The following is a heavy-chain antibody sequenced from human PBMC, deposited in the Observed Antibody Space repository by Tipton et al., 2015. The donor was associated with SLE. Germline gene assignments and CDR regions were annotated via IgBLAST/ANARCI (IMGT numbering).Heavy chain of an antibody. J-gene: IGHJ6*02. Sequence: QSGPEVKKPGSSVKVSCKASGGTFSSYAISWVRQAPGQGLEWMGWISAYNGNTNYAQKLQGRVTMTTDTSTSTAYMELRSLRSDDTAVYYCARRGLTSWAGEYYYYAMDVWGQGTTVTVSS. V-gene: IGHV1-18*01. CDR3: ARRGLTSWAGEYYYYAMDV. CDR1: GGTFSSYA. D-gene: IGHD3-16*01. CDR2: ISAYNGNT.